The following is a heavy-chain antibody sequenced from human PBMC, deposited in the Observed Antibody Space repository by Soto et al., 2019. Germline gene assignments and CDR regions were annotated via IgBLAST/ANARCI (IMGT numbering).Heavy chain of an antibody. J-gene: IGHJ3*02. Sequence: ASVKVSCKVSGYTLTELSMHWVRQAPGKGLEWMGGFDPEDGETIYAQKFQGRVTMTEDTSTDTAYMELSSLRSEDTAVYYCATARSFSSSRGRDAFDIWGQGTMVTVS. V-gene: IGHV1-24*01. CDR3: ATARSFSSSRGRDAFDI. D-gene: IGHD6-6*01. CDR1: GYTLTELS. CDR2: FDPEDGET.